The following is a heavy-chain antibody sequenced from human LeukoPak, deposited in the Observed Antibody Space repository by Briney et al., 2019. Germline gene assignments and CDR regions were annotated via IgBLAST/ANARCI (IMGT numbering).Heavy chain of an antibody. CDR1: GNFISRGYY. Sequence: PSETLSLTCGVSGNFISRGYYWAWIRQPPGKGLEWIGSIYNTGSAYYNPSLKSRVTMSIGTSKNQFSLKLSSVTAADTAVYYCARNTSAWSPLGETQSAPHCFDSWGQGTLVTVSS. CDR2: IYNTGSA. D-gene: IGHD6-19*01. J-gene: IGHJ4*02. V-gene: IGHV4-38-2*01. CDR3: ARNTSAWSPLGETQSAPHCFDS.